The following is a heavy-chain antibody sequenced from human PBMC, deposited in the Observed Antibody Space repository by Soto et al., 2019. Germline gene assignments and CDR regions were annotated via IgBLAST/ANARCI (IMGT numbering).Heavy chain of an antibody. CDR2: ISWNNGRI. CDR3: AKGSEPYYFYGVDV. J-gene: IGHJ6*02. CDR1: GFTFDDFS. Sequence: GGPLRLSCFASGFTFDDFSMHWVRLAPGKGLEWVSGISWNNGRIYYADSVRGRFTISRDNAQNSLYLEMNSLRADDTALYYCAKGSEPYYFYGVDVWGQGTTVTVSS. D-gene: IGHD3-10*01. V-gene: IGHV3-9*01.